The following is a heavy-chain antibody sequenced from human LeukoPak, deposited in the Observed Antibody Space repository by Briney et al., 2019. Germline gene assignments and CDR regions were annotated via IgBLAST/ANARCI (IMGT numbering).Heavy chain of an antibody. V-gene: IGHV1-3*01. CDR2: INAGNGNT. D-gene: IGHD6-6*01. CDR1: GYTFTSHA. CDR3: ATGRVWGFQLGSAFDY. J-gene: IGHJ4*02. Sequence: GASVKVSCKAFGYTFTSHAMQWVRQAPGQRLEWMGWINAGNGNTKYSQKFQGRVTITRDTSANTAYMELSSLRSEDTAVYYCATGRVWGFQLGSAFDYWGQGTLVTVSS.